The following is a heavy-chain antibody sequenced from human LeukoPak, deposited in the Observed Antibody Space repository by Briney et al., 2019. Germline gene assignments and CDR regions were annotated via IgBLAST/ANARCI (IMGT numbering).Heavy chain of an antibody. D-gene: IGHD2-21*01. CDR1: GYTFTSYG. CDR2: ISAYNGNT. J-gene: IGHJ4*02. Sequence: ASVKVSCKASGYTFTSYGISWVRQAPGQGLEWMGWISAYNGNTNYAQKLQGRVTMTTGTSTSTAYMELRSLRSDDTAVYYCARIYCGGDCYHDFDYWGQGTLVTVSS. V-gene: IGHV1-18*01. CDR3: ARIYCGGDCYHDFDY.